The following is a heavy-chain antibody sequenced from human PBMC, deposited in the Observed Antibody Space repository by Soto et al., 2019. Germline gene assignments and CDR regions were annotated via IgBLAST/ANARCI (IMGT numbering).Heavy chain of an antibody. Sequence: ASVKVSCKASGYTFTGYYMHWVRQAPGQGLEWMGWINPNSGGTNYAQKFQGWVTMTRDTSISTAYMELSRLRSDDTAVYYCARDQGYDIPLGLFDPWGQGTLVTVSS. V-gene: IGHV1-2*04. D-gene: IGHD3-9*01. CDR1: GYTFTGYY. J-gene: IGHJ5*02. CDR3: ARDQGYDIPLGLFDP. CDR2: INPNSGGT.